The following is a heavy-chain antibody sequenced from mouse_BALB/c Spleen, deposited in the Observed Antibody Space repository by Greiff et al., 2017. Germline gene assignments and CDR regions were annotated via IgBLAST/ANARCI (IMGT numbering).Heavy chain of an antibody. D-gene: IGHD1-2*01. Sequence: VQLQQSGAELVKPGASVKLSCTASGFNIKDTYMHWVKQRPEQGLEWIGRIDTANGNTKYDPKFQGKATITADTSSNTAYLQLSSLTSEDTAVYYCARPYSTATDFDVWGAGTTVTVSS. CDR3: ARPYSTATDFDV. CDR1: GFNIKDTY. J-gene: IGHJ1*01. CDR2: IDTANGNT. V-gene: IGHV14-3*02.